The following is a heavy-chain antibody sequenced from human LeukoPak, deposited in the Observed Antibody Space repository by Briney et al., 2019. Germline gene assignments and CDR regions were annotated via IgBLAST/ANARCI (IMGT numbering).Heavy chain of an antibody. V-gene: IGHV3-21*01. D-gene: IGHD5-18*01. J-gene: IGHJ4*02. CDR3: ARLPVDTAMVLH. Sequence: GGSLRLSCAASGFTFSSYSMNWVRQAPGKGLEWVSSISSSSSYIYYADSVKGRFTISRDNAKNSLYLQMNSLRAEDTAVYYCARLPVDTAMVLHWGQATLVTVSS. CDR1: GFTFSSYS. CDR2: ISSSSSYI.